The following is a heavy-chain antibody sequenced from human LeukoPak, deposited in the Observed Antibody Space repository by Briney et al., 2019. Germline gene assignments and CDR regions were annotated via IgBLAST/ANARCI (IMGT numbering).Heavy chain of an antibody. D-gene: IGHD2-15*01. CDR1: GFTFSSYS. V-gene: IGHV3-21*01. CDR2: ISSSSSYI. Sequence: PGGSLRLSCAASGFTFSSYSMNWVRQAPGKGLEWVSSISSSSSYIYYADSVKGRFTISRDNAKNSLYLQMNSLRAEDTAVYYCARGLQGYGSDDAFDIWGQGTMVTVSS. CDR3: ARGLQGYGSDDAFDI. J-gene: IGHJ3*02.